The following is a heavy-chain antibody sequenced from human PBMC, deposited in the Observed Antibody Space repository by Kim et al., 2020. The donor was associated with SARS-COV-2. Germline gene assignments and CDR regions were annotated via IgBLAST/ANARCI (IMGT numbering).Heavy chain of an antibody. CDR2: IIPILGIA. D-gene: IGHD3-9*01. CDR1: GGTFSSYA. Sequence: SVKVSCKASGGTFSSYAISWVRQAPGQGLEWMGRIIPILGIANYAQKFQGRVTITADKSTSTAYMELSSLRSEDTAGYYCARETDYDILTESSMDVWGQGTTVTVSS. J-gene: IGHJ6*02. CDR3: ARETDYDILTESSMDV. V-gene: IGHV1-69*04.